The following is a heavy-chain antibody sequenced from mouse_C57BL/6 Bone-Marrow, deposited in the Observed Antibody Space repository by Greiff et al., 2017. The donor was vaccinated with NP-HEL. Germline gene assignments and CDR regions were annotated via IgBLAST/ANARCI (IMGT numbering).Heavy chain of an antibody. D-gene: IGHD1-1*01. V-gene: IGHV1-55*01. Sequence: QVQLQQPGAELVKPGASVKMSCKASGYTFTSYWITWVKQRPGQGLEWIGDIYPGSGSTNYNEKFKSKATLTVDTSSSTAYMQLSSLTSEDSAVYYCARREFITTVVERDYWGQGTTLTVSS. CDR2: IYPGSGST. J-gene: IGHJ2*01. CDR1: GYTFTSYW. CDR3: ARREFITTVVERDY.